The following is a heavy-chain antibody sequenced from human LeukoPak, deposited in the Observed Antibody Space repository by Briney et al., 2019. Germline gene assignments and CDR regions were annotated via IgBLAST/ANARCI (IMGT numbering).Heavy chain of an antibody. CDR2: ISSSGSTI. V-gene: IGHV3-11*01. Sequence: GGSLRLSCAASGFTFSDYYMSWIRQAPGKGLEWVSYISSSGSTIYYADSVKGRFTISRDNAKNSLYLQMNSLRAEDTAVYYCAREEVGATSSTDAFDIWGQGTMVTVSS. D-gene: IGHD1-26*01. J-gene: IGHJ3*02. CDR3: AREEVGATSSTDAFDI. CDR1: GFTFSDYY.